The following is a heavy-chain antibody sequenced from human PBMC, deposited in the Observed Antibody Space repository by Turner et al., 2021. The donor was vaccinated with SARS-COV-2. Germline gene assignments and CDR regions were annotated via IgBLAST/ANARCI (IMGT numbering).Heavy chain of an antibody. CDR2: INMDGSST. D-gene: IGHD3-3*01. CDR3: ARALQVLRFLEWKGGDYYYYGMDV. CDR1: GFTFSSYW. Sequence: EVQLVESGGGLVQPGGSLRLSCAASGFTFSSYWMHWVRQAPGKGLVWVSRINMDGSSTSYADSVKGRFTISRDNAKNTLYLQMNSLRAEDTAVYYCARALQVLRFLEWKGGDYYYYGMDVLGQGTTVTVSS. J-gene: IGHJ6*02. V-gene: IGHV3-74*01.